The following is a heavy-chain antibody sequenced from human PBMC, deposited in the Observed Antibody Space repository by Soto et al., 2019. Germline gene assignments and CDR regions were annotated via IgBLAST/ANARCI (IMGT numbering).Heavy chain of an antibody. CDR1: GFTVSSNY. D-gene: IGHD2-2*02. V-gene: IGHV3-53*01. J-gene: IGHJ3*02. CDR3: ARSHCSSTSCYTSGAFDI. CDR2: IYSGVST. Sequence: GGSLSLSCAASGFTVSSNYMSWVRQAPGKGLERVSVIYSGVSTYYADSVKGRFTISRDNSKNTLYLQMNSQRAEDTAVYYCARSHCSSTSCYTSGAFDIWGQGTMVTVS.